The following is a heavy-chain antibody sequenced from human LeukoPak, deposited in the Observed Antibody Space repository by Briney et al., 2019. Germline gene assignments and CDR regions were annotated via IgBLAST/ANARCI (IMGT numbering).Heavy chain of an antibody. CDR1: GYSFSSYG. D-gene: IGHD6-13*01. J-gene: IGHJ6*03. CDR2: IRVYNGDT. CDR3: ARGRSSSWTPPYYYMDV. Sequence: ASVKVSCKASGYSFSSYGISWVRQAPGQGLEWMGWIRVYNGDTNYAQKFQGRVTMTADTSTSTVYMELSSLRSEDTAVYSCARGRSSSWTPPYYYMDVWGRGTTVTVSS. V-gene: IGHV1-18*01.